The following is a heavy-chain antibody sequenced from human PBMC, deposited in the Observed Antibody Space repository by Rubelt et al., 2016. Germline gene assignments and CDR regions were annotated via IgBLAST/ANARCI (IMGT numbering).Heavy chain of an antibody. Sequence: QVVENGGGLVQPGGSLRLSCAASGFTFSNAWMSWVRQAPGKGLEWVGRIKSKTDGGTTDYAAPVKGRCTISRDDSKTTVYLQMNSLKNEDTAVYYCATGGHMTTVSVYWGQGTLVTVSS. CDR2: IKSKTDGGTT. D-gene: IGHD4-11*01. CDR1: GFTFSNAW. CDR3: ATGGHMTTVSVY. V-gene: IGHV3-15*01. J-gene: IGHJ4*02.